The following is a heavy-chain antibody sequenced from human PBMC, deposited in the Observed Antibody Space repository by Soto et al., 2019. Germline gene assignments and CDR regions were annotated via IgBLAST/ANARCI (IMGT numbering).Heavy chain of an antibody. V-gene: IGHV1-18*01. CDR2: ISAYNGNT. J-gene: IGHJ4*02. CDR3: ARDPYCSGGSCYGAPLDY. D-gene: IGHD2-15*01. Sequence: ASVTVSCKASGYTFTSYGISWVRQAHGQGLEWMGWISAYNGNTNYAQKLQGRVTMTTDTSTSTAYMELRSLRSDDTAVYYCARDPYCSGGSCYGAPLDYWGQGTLVTVSS. CDR1: GYTFTSYG.